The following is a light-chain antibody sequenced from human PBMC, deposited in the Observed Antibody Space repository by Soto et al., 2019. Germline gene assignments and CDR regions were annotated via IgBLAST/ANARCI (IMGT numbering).Light chain of an antibody. Sequence: QSVLTQPASVSGSPGQSITISCTGTSSDVGGYNYVSWYQQHPGKVPKLIIYEVSNRPSGVSNRFSGSKSGNTASLTISGLQAEDEADYYCNPYTNSHTYVFGTATKLTVL. CDR1: SSDVGGYNY. CDR2: EVS. V-gene: IGLV2-14*01. CDR3: NPYTNSHTYV. J-gene: IGLJ1*01.